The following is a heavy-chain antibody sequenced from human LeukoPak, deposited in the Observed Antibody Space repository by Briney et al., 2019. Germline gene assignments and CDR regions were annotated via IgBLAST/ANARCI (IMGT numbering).Heavy chain of an antibody. D-gene: IGHD3-3*01. J-gene: IGHJ4*02. CDR2: TSAGGGNT. V-gene: IGHV3-23*01. CDR1: AFTFSSYA. Sequence: GGSLRLSCAASAFTFSSYAMSWVRQAPGKGLEWVSTTSAGGGNTYYADSVKGRFTISRDNSKNTLYLQMNSLRAEDTAIYYCATALRFLEWYPYWGQGTLVTVSS. CDR3: ATALRFLEWYPY.